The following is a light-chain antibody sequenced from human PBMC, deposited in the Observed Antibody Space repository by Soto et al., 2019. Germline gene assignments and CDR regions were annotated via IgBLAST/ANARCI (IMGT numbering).Light chain of an antibody. CDR3: QKYYTSSWT. Sequence: DIVMTQSPVSLSASAGDSVTISCRASQSISSYLNWYHQKLGKAHKLLIYAASTMLSGVPPRFSGSGSWTDLILTISSLQPADFAAYYCQKYYTSSWTCGQGTKVDIK. V-gene: IGKV1-39*01. CDR1: QSISSY. J-gene: IGKJ1*01. CDR2: AAS.